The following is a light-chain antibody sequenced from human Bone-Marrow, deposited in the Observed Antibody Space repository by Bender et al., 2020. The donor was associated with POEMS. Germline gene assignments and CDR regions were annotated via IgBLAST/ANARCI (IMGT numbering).Light chain of an antibody. CDR1: DLGDKY. J-gene: IGLJ2*01. CDR3: QAWGTYSVI. CDR2: QDT. V-gene: IGLV3-1*01. Sequence: SYEVTQPPSVSVSPGQTASITCSGDDLGDKYVAWYQQKPGQSPVLVIYQDTKRPSGIPERFSGSNSGNTATLTISGTQAMGEADYYCQAWGTYSVIFGGGTKLTVL.